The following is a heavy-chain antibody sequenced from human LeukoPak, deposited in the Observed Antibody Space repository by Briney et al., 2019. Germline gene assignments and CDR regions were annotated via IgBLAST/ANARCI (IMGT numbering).Heavy chain of an antibody. J-gene: IGHJ4*02. CDR3: AKSYNGYESKPDY. D-gene: IGHD5-12*01. V-gene: IGHV3-30-3*02. CDR2: ISYDGSSK. CDR1: GFTFSSYA. Sequence: PGRSLRLSCAASGFTFSSYAMHWVRQAPGKGLEWVALISYDGSSKYYPDSVKGRFTISRDNSKNTLYLQMNSLRAEGTAVYYCAKSYNGYESKPDYWGQGTLVTVSS.